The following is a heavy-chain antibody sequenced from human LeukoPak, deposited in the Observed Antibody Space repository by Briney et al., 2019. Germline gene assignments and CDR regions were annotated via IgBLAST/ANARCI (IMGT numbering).Heavy chain of an antibody. D-gene: IGHD3-10*01. CDR3: AKPYYGSGSYYGFNYYAFDY. J-gene: IGHJ4*02. V-gene: IGHV3-23*01. CDR1: GFTFSSYA. Sequence: GGSLRLSCAASGFTFSSYAMSWVRQAPGKGLEWVSIISGSGGSANHADSVKGRFTISRDNSKNTLYLQMNSLRAEDTAAYYCAKPYYGSGSYYGFNYYAFDYWGQGTLVTVSS. CDR2: ISGSGGSA.